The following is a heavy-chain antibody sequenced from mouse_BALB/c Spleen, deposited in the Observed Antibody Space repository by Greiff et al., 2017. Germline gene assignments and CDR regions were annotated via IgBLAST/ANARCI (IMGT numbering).Heavy chain of an antibody. CDR2: IYPGDGDT. CDR3: ARGDYGSFYAMDY. CDR1: GYAFSSYW. Sequence: QVQLQQSGAELVRPGSSVKISCKASGYAFSSYWMNWVKQRPGQGLEWIGQIYPGDGDTNYNGKFKGKATLTADKSSSTAYMQLSSLTSEDSAVYFCARGDYGSFYAMDYWGQGTSVTVSS. D-gene: IGHD1-1*01. V-gene: IGHV1-80*01. J-gene: IGHJ4*01.